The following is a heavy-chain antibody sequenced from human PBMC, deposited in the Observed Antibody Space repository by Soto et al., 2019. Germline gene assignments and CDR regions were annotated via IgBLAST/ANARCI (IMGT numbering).Heavy chain of an antibody. CDR3: ARERDYGDSFFDY. V-gene: IGHV4-31*03. CDR2: ISYSGRT. CDR1: GGSISSDGYY. J-gene: IGHJ4*02. D-gene: IGHD4-17*01. Sequence: SETLSLTCTVSGGSISSDGYYWSWIRQHPGKGLEWIGYISYSGRTYYNPSLESRVTISIDTSKNQFSLKLSSVTAADSALYHCARERDYGDSFFDYWGQGTRVTVSS.